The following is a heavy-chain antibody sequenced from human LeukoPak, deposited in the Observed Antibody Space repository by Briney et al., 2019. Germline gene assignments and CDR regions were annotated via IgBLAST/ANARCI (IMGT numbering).Heavy chain of an antibody. Sequence: GGSLRLSCAASGFTFSDTWMHWVRQAPGEGLVWVSRIRSDGSDTRYAESVKGRFTISRDNAKNSLYLQMNSLRAEDTAVYYCARDRGIAVAGKGYYYYMDVWGKGTTVTVSS. CDR1: GFTFSDTW. D-gene: IGHD6-19*01. V-gene: IGHV3-74*01. J-gene: IGHJ6*03. CDR3: ARDRGIAVAGKGYYYYMDV. CDR2: IRSDGSDT.